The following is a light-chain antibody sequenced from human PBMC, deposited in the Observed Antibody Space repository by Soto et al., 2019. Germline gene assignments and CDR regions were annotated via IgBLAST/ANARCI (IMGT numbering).Light chain of an antibody. V-gene: IGKV3D-20*02. Sequence: EVVLTQSPGTLALSRGERATLSCRASQSVSSSYLAWYQHRPGQAPRLLIYGASTRATGIPARFSGRGSGTDFTLTISSLEPEDFAVYYCQQRSSAITFGQGTRLEIK. CDR1: QSVSSSY. CDR3: QQRSSAIT. CDR2: GAS. J-gene: IGKJ5*01.